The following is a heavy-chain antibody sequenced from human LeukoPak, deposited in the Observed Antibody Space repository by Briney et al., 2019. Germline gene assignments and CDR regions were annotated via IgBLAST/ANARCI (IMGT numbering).Heavy chain of an antibody. D-gene: IGHD3-22*01. V-gene: IGHV4-34*01. CDR1: GGSFSGYY. CDR3: ARVRDTYYYDSSGQQFDY. CDR2: INHSGST. Sequence: SETLSLTCAVYGGSFSGYYWSWIRQPPRKGLEWIGEINHSGSTNYNPSLKSRVTISVDTSKNQFSLKLSSVTAADTAVYYCARVRDTYYYDSSGQQFDYWGQGTLVTVSS. J-gene: IGHJ4*02.